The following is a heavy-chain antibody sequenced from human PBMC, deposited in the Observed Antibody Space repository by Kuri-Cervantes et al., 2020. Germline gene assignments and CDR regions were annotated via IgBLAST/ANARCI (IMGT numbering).Heavy chain of an antibody. CDR1: GGSFSGYY. V-gene: IGHV4-34*01. D-gene: IGHD3-10*01. CDR3: ARAPHIWFGELSLYYYGMDV. J-gene: IGHJ6*02. Sequence: SETLSLTCAVYGGSFSGYYWSWIRQHPGKGLEWIGYIYYSGSTYYNPSLKSRVTISVDTSKNQFSLKLSSVTAADTAVYYCARAPHIWFGELSLYYYGMDVWGQGTTVTVSS. CDR2: IYYSGST.